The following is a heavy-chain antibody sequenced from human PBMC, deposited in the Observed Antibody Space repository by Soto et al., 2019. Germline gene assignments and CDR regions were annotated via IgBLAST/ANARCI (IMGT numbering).Heavy chain of an antibody. V-gene: IGHV4-34*01. D-gene: IGHD1-26*01. J-gene: IGHJ4*02. CDR3: ATRIVGATTGSDY. Sequence: SETLSLTCAVYGGSFSGYYWSWIRQPPGKGLEWIGEINHSGSTNYNPSLKSRVTISVDTSKNQFSLKLSSVTAADTAVYYCATRIVGATTGSDYWGQGTLVTVSS. CDR1: GGSFSGYY. CDR2: INHSGST.